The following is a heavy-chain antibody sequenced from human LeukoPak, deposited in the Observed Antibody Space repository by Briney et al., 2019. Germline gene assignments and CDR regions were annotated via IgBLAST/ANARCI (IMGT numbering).Heavy chain of an antibody. CDR1: GYTFTSYG. Sequence: ASVKVSCKASGYTFTSYGISWVRQAPGQGLEWMGWISAYNGNTNYAQKLQGRVTMTTDTSTSTAYMELRSLRSDDTAVYYCARSRHGTAGAATYYFDYWGQGTLVTVSS. D-gene: IGHD2-15*01. CDR3: ARSRHGTAGAATYYFDY. CDR2: ISAYNGNT. V-gene: IGHV1-18*01. J-gene: IGHJ4*02.